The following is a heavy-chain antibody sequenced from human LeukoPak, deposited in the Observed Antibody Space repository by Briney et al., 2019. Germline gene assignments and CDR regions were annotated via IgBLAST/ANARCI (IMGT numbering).Heavy chain of an antibody. Sequence: GASVKVSCKASGYTFTGYYMHWVRQAPGQGLEWMGRIIPILGIANYAQKFQGRVTITADKSTSTAYMELSSLRSEDTAVYYCARGVIAVAHGDNWFDPWGQGTLVTVSS. J-gene: IGHJ5*02. CDR1: GYTFTGYY. D-gene: IGHD6-19*01. CDR2: IIPILGIA. V-gene: IGHV1-69*04. CDR3: ARGVIAVAHGDNWFDP.